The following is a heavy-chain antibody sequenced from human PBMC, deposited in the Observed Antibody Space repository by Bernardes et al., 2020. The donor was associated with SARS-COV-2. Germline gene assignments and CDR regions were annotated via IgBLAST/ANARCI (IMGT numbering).Heavy chain of an antibody. Sequence: GGSLRLSCAASGFTFSSYSMNWVRQAPGKGLEWVSSISSSSSYIYYADSVKGRFTISRDNAKNSLYLQMNSLRAEDTAVYYCARDQDRGSGYDPFHAFDIWGQGTMVTVSS. CDR3: ARDQDRGSGYDPFHAFDI. CDR2: ISSSSSYI. V-gene: IGHV3-21*01. J-gene: IGHJ3*02. D-gene: IGHD5-12*01. CDR1: GFTFSSYS.